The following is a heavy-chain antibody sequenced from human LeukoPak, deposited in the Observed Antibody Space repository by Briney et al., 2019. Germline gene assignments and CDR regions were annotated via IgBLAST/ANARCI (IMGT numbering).Heavy chain of an antibody. D-gene: IGHD3-22*01. CDR1: GLTFSYYN. CDR2: ISSSSSFI. J-gene: IGHJ4*02. V-gene: IGHV3-21*01. Sequence: GGSLRLSCAASGLTFSYYNMNWVRQAPGKGLEWVSSISSSSSFISYADSVKGRFTVSRDNAKNSLYLQMNSLRAEDTAVYYCASHYDTSGYHYFDFRGQGTLVTVSS. CDR3: ASHYDTSGYHYFDF.